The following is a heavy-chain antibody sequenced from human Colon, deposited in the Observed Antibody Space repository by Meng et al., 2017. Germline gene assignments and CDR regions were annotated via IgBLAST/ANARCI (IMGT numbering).Heavy chain of an antibody. Sequence: GPGLGRPSVTCSLTSAGSVASITNDNWWIWVRQPPGKGLEWIGEIFHAGNTNYNPSLKSRVTMSLDKSKNQFSLTLTSVTAADTAVYYCARDFHSTMTVFDSWGQGTLVTVSS. CDR1: VASITNDNW. V-gene: IGHV4-4*02. J-gene: IGHJ4*02. CDR3: ARDFHSTMTVFDS. CDR2: IFHAGNT. D-gene: IGHD3-22*01.